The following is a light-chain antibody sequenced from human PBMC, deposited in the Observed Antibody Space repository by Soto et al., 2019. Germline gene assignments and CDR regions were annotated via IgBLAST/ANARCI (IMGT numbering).Light chain of an antibody. CDR2: GAS. Sequence: EIVLTQSPDTLSLSPGQRATLSCRASQSVRSDYFAWYQQKPGQAPRLLIYGASSRATGIPDRFSGSGSGTDFTLAISRLEPEDFAVYYCQQYGNSPRTFGQGTKVDIK. CDR1: QSVRSDY. V-gene: IGKV3-20*01. CDR3: QQYGNSPRT. J-gene: IGKJ1*01.